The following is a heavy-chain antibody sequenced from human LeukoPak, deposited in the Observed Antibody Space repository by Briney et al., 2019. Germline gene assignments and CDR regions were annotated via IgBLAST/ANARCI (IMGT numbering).Heavy chain of an antibody. Sequence: SETLSLTCAVYGGSFSGYYWSWIRQPPGEGLEWIGEINHSGSTNYNPSLKSRVTISVDTSKNQFSLKLSSVTAADTAVYYCARVAAAGTEVNWGQGTLVTVSS. CDR1: GGSFSGYY. CDR2: INHSGST. V-gene: IGHV4-34*01. CDR3: ARVAAAGTEVN. J-gene: IGHJ4*02. D-gene: IGHD6-13*01.